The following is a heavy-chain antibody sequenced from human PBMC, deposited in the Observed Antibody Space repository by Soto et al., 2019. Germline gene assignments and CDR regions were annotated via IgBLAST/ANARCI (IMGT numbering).Heavy chain of an antibody. CDR1: GGSVSSGSYY. D-gene: IGHD2-15*01. J-gene: IGHJ4*02. CDR2: IYYSGST. V-gene: IGHV4-61*01. Sequence: QVQLQESGPGLVKPSETLSLTCTVSGGSVSSGSYYWSWIRQPPGKGLEWIGYIYYSGSTNYNPALQSRVTISVDTSKTQFSLKLSSVTAADTAVYYCARESCSGGSCYSGYWGQGTLVTVSS. CDR3: ARESCSGGSCYSGY.